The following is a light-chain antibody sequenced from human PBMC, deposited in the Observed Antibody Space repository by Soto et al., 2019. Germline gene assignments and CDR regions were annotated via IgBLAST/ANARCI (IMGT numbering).Light chain of an antibody. CDR3: LQHDTYPFT. V-gene: IGKV1-17*01. J-gene: IGKJ2*01. CDR2: AAY. CDR1: QVIGNN. Sequence: DIQMTQSPSSPSASVGDRVTLTCRASQVIGNNLGWYHQKPGKAPKRLIYAAYTLEGGVPSRFSGSGSATEFTLTISSLQPEDFANYYCLQHDTYPFTFGQGTKLEI.